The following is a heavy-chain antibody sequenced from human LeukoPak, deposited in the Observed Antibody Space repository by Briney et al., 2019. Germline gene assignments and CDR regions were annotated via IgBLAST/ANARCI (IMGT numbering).Heavy chain of an antibody. Sequence: SETLSLTCTVSGGSISSYYWSWIRQPPGKGLEWIGYIYYSGSTNYNPSLKSRVTMSVDTSKNQFSLKLSSVTAADTAVYYCARGGYYDSSGYLGYYYYYMDVWGKGTTVTISS. CDR3: ARGGYYDSSGYLGYYYYYMDV. D-gene: IGHD3-22*01. V-gene: IGHV4-59*12. CDR1: GGSISSYY. J-gene: IGHJ6*03. CDR2: IYYSGST.